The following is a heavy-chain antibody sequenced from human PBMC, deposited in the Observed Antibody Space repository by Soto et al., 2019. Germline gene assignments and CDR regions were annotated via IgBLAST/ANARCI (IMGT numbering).Heavy chain of an antibody. V-gene: IGHV4-31*03. J-gene: IGHJ4*02. CDR1: GGSVSSGGYY. D-gene: IGHD5-12*01. Sequence: SETLSLTCTVSGGSVSSGGYYWSWIRQHPGKGLEWIGYIYYSGSTYYNPSLKSRVTISVDTSKNQFSLKLSSVTAADTAVYYCARGGMVATGTHWGQGTLVTVSS. CDR2: IYYSGST. CDR3: ARGGMVATGTH.